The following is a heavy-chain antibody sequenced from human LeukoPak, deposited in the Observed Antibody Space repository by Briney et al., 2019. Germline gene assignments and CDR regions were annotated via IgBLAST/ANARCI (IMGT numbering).Heavy chain of an antibody. Sequence: ASVKVSCKASGYTFTSYYMQWVRQAPGQGLVWMGIINPSDGSTYYAQEFQGRVTMTRDTSTSTVYMEVSSLRSEDTAVYYCARGITMVRGVPKAGLGFWGQGTLVTVSS. CDR1: GYTFTSYY. CDR2: INPSDGST. J-gene: IGHJ4*02. V-gene: IGHV1-46*01. CDR3: ARGITMVRGVPKAGLGF. D-gene: IGHD3-10*01.